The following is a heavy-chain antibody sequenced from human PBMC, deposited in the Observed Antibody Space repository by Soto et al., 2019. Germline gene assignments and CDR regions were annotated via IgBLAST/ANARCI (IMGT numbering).Heavy chain of an antibody. CDR1: GFTFSSYG. D-gene: IGHD6-19*01. CDR2: ISYDGSNK. J-gene: IGHJ4*02. CDR3: AKDGSPGYSSGYSFDY. V-gene: IGHV3-30*18. Sequence: GGSLRLSCAASGFTFSSYGMHWVRRAPGKGLEWVAVISYDGSNKYYADSVKGRFTISRDNSKNTLYLQMNSLRAEDTAVYYCAKDGSPGYSSGYSFDYWGQGTLVTVSS.